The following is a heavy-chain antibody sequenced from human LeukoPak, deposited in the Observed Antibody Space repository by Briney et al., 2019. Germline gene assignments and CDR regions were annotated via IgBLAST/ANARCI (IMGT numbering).Heavy chain of an antibody. D-gene: IGHD1-26*01. CDR3: ARGELLDY. CDR1: GFPFSTYA. CDR2: VSYDGTNK. J-gene: IGHJ4*02. Sequence: GGSLRLSCAASGFPFSTYAMHWVRQAPGKGLEWVAVVSYDGTNKYYTDSVKGRFTTSRDNSKNALYLQMNFLRAEDTAIYYCARGELLDYWGQGTLVTVSS. V-gene: IGHV3-30-3*01.